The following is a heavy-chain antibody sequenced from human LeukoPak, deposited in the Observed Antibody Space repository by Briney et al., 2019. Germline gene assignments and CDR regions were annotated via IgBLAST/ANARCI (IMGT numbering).Heavy chain of an antibody. Sequence: ASVKVSCKASGYTFTSYGISWVRQAPGQGLEWMGWISAYNGNTNYAQNLQGRVTMTTDTSTRTAYMELRSLRSDDPAVFYCGRAARAFYGWDVWGQGTTVTVSS. V-gene: IGHV1-18*01. CDR3: GRAARAFYGWDV. CDR2: ISAYNGNT. J-gene: IGHJ6*02. CDR1: GYTFTSYG.